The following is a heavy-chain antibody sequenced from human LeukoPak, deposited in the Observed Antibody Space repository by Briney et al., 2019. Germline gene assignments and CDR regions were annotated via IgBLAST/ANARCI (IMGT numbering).Heavy chain of an antibody. V-gene: IGHV3-7*01. D-gene: IGHD1-14*01. Sequence: GGSLRLSCAASGFTFSSYWMSWVRQAPGKELEWVANIKQDGSDKYCVDSVKGRFTISRDNAKDSLYLQMNSLRADDTALYYCARGRNPFDIWGQGTMLTVSS. CDR3: ARGRNPFDI. CDR1: GFTFSSYW. CDR2: IKQDGSDK. J-gene: IGHJ3*02.